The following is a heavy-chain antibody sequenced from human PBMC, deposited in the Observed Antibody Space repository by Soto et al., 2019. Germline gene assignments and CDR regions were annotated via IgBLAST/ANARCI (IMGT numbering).Heavy chain of an antibody. D-gene: IGHD6-19*01. CDR2: IYYSVIT. CDR3: ARSIAVAVTFDS. J-gene: IGHJ4*02. V-gene: IGHV4-59*01. CDR1: GGSISSYY. Sequence: QVQLQESGPGLVKPSENLSLTCTVSGGSISSYYWSWIRQPPGKGLEWIGYIYYSVITNYNPSLKSRVTISVDTSKNQFSLKLSSVTAADTAVYYCARSIAVAVTFDSWGQGTLVTVSS.